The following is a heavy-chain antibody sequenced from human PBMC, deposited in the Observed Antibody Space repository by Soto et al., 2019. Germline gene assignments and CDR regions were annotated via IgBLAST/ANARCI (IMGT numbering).Heavy chain of an antibody. CDR1: GGTFSSYA. J-gene: IGHJ6*02. D-gene: IGHD3-3*01. V-gene: IGHV1-69*01. CDR3: ARVAESRDFWSGYYDHRSGDYYYYGMDV. CDR2: IIPIFGTA. Sequence: QVQLVQSGAEVKKPGSSVKVSCKASGGTFSSYAISWVRQAPGQGLEWMGGIIPIFGTANYAQTFQGRVTITADESTSTAYMELSSLRSEDTAVYYCARVAESRDFWSGYYDHRSGDYYYYGMDVWGQGTTVTVSS.